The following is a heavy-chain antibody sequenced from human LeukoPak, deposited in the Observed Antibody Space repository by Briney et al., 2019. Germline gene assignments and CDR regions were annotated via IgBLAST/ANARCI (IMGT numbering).Heavy chain of an antibody. V-gene: IGHV4-59*01. CDR2: IYYSGST. CDR3: ARDRGYCSGGSCYRWFDL. CDR1: GGSISSDC. J-gene: IGHJ5*02. Sequence: SETLSVTCTVSGGSISSDCWSWIRQPPGKGLEWIGYIYYSGSTNYNPSLKSRVTISVDTSKNQFSLKLSSVTAAATAVYYCARDRGYCSGGSCYRWFDLWGQGTLVTVSS. D-gene: IGHD2-15*01.